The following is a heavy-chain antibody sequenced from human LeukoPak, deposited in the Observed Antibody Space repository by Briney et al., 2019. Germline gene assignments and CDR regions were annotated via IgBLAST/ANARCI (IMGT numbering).Heavy chain of an antibody. D-gene: IGHD3-10*01. V-gene: IGHV1-2*02. J-gene: IGHJ4*02. CDR2: INPNSGGT. Sequence: RASVKVSCKASGYTFTGYYIHWVRQAPGQGPEWMGWINPNSGGTNYPQKFRGRVTMTRATSISTANMELSRLRSDDTAVYYCARVSLTMIQGAEPLDYWGQGTLVTVSS. CDR3: ARVSLTMIQGAEPLDY. CDR1: GYTFTGYY.